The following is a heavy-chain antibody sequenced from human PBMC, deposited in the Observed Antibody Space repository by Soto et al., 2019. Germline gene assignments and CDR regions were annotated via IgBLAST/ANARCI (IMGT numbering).Heavy chain of an antibody. D-gene: IGHD2-8*02. CDR2: INNSGST. CDR3: ARDKITGLFDY. V-gene: IGHV4-34*01. CDR1: GGSFSGYY. J-gene: IGHJ4*02. Sequence: QVQLQQWGAGLLKPSETLSLTCAVYGGSFSGYYWTWIRQPPGTGLEWIGEINNSGSTNYTPSLKSRVTISVDTSKNHFSLKLTSVTAADTAVYDCARDKITGLFDYWGQGTLVTVSS.